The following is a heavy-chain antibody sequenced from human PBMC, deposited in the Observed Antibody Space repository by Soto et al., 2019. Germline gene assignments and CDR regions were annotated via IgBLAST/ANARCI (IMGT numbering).Heavy chain of an antibody. D-gene: IGHD1-26*01. CDR2: TSHDGSYK. Sequence: GGSLRLSCAASGFSFTTYVMHWVRQAPGKGLEWVAVTSHDGSYKYYGDAVKGRFTISRDTSKNAVYLEMNSLRPEDTAVYYFAKGLLAIVGTTLPRDAFNIWGQGTMVTVSS. CDR1: GFSFTTYV. J-gene: IGHJ3*02. CDR3: AKGLLAIVGTTLPRDAFNI. V-gene: IGHV3-30*18.